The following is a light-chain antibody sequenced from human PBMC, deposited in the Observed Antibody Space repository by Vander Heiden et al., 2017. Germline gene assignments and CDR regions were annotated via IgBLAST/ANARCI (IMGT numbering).Light chain of an antibody. CDR2: AAS. J-gene: IGKJ4*01. CDR3: LQSDSTPLT. V-gene: IGKV1-39*01. CDR1: QSLSSY. Sequence: DIQMTQSPSSLPASVGDRVTITCRASQSLSSYLDWYQQKPGQAPKLLIYAASSLPSGVPSRFSGSGSGTDFTLTISRLQPEDFAAYYCLQSDSTPLTFGGGTKVEIK.